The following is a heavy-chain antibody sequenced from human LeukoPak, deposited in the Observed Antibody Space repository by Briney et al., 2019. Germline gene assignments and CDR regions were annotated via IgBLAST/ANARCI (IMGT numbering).Heavy chain of an antibody. V-gene: IGHV1-18*01. J-gene: IGHJ4*02. CDR3: AVAAASPHYFDY. CDR2: ISAYNGNT. CDR1: GYTFTSYG. Sequence: ASVKVSCKASGYTFTSYGISWVRQAPGQGLEWMGWISAYNGNTNYAQKLQGRVTMTTDTSTSTAYMELRSLRSDDTAVYYCAVAAASPHYFDYWGQGTLVTASS. D-gene: IGHD6-13*01.